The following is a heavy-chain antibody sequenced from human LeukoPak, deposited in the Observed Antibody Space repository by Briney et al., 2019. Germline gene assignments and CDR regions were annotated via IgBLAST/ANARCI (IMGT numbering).Heavy chain of an antibody. Sequence: PSETLSLTCAVYGGSFSGYYWSWIRQPPGKGLEWIGEINHSGSTNYNPSLKSRVTISVDTSKNQFSLKLSSVTAADTAVYYCAGGSSGWYTRPFDPWGQGTLVTVSS. CDR3: AGGSSGWYTRPFDP. D-gene: IGHD6-19*01. CDR1: GGSFSGYY. CDR2: INHSGST. V-gene: IGHV4-34*01. J-gene: IGHJ5*02.